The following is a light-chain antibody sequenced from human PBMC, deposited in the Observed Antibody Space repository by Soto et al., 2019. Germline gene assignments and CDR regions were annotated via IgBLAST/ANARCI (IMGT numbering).Light chain of an antibody. CDR3: MQPLLSWT. Sequence: DIVMTQSPLSLPVTPGEPASISCRSSQSLLYSNGHNYLDWYLQKPGQSPQLLNYLGSNRASGAPNRFSGSVSGTKFTLKISRVEADDVGVYFCMQPLLSWTFGQGTEVEIK. J-gene: IGKJ1*01. CDR1: QSLLYSNGHNY. CDR2: LGS. V-gene: IGKV2-28*01.